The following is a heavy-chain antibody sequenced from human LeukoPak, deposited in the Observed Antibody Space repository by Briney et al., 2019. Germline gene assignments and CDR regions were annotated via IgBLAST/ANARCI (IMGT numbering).Heavy chain of an antibody. J-gene: IGHJ3*02. V-gene: IGHV3-74*01. CDR3: ARDTLSCSGGYCYRDI. D-gene: IGHD2-15*01. Sequence: GGSLRLSCAASGYTFSSYWMHWVRQAPGKGLVWVSRISGDGRSTSYADSVKGRFTISRDNAKNTMYLQMNSLRAEDTAVYYCARDTLSCSGGYCYRDIWGQGTMVTVSS. CDR1: GYTFSSYW. CDR2: ISGDGRST.